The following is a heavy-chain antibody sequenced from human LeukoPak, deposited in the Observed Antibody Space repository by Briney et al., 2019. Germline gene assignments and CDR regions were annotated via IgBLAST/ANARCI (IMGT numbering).Heavy chain of an antibody. D-gene: IGHD6-13*01. Sequence: SETLSLTCTVSGGSISGYYWSWIRQPPGKGLEWIGYIYYSGSTNYNPSLKSRVTISVDTSKNQFSLKLSSVTAADTAVYYCARGCSAGTPHTWFDPGGRGTVVTVSS. CDR3: ARGCSAGTPHTWFDP. V-gene: IGHV4-59*01. CDR1: GGSISGYY. CDR2: IYYSGST. J-gene: IGHJ5*02.